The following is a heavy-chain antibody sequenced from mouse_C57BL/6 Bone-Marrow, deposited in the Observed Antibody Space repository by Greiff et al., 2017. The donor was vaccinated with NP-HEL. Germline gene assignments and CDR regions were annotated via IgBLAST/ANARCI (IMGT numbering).Heavy chain of an antibody. J-gene: IGHJ4*01. Sequence: EVKVEESGGGLVQPGGSMKLSCVASGFTFSNYWMNWVRQSPEKGLEWVAQIRLKSDNYATHYAESVKGRFTISRDDSKSSVYLQMNNLRAEDTGIYYCTVGYYGSSYYAMDYWGQGTSVTVSS. V-gene: IGHV6-3*01. D-gene: IGHD1-1*01. CDR2: IRLKSDNYAT. CDR3: TVGYYGSSYYAMDY. CDR1: GFTFSNYW.